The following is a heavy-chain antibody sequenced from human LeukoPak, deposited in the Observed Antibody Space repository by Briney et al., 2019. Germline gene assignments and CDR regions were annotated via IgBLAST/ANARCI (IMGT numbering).Heavy chain of an antibody. CDR1: GGSFSGYY. J-gene: IGHJ4*02. Sequence: SETLSLTCAVYGGSFSGYYWSWIRQPPGKGLEWIGEINHSGSTNYNPSLKSRVTISVDTSKNQFSLKLSSVTAADTAVYYCARGLSGSYWEGWDYWGREPWSPSPQ. D-gene: IGHD1-26*01. V-gene: IGHV4-34*01. CDR3: ARGLSGSYWEGWDY. CDR2: INHSGST.